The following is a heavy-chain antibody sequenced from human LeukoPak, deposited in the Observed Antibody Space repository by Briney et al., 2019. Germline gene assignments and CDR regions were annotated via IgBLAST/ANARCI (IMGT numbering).Heavy chain of an antibody. CDR2: ISSSGSTI. D-gene: IGHD4-11*01. CDR1: GFTFSDYY. CDR3: ASVVEFHDYSNDDAFDI. V-gene: IGHV3-11*04. J-gene: IGHJ3*02. Sequence: PGGSLRLSCAASGFTFSDYYMSWIRQAPGKGLEWVSYISSSGSTIYYADSVKGRFTISRDNAKNSLYLQMNSLRAEDTAVYYCASVVEFHDYSNDDAFDIWGQGTMVTVSS.